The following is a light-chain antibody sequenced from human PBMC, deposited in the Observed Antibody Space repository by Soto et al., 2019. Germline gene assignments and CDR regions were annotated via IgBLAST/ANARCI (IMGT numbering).Light chain of an antibody. J-gene: IGKJ1*01. CDR2: GAS. V-gene: IGKV3-15*01. CDR3: QQYDNWPWT. CDR1: PSVSGSN. Sequence: EIVLTQSPGTLSLSPGERATLSCRASPSVSGSNLAWYQQKPGQAPRLVIYGASTRAPGFPARFSGSGSGTDFTLTISSLQSEDFAVYYCQQYDNWPWTFSQGTKVDNK.